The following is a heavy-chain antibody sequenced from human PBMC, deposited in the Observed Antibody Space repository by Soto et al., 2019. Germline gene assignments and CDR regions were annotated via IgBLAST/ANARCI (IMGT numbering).Heavy chain of an antibody. V-gene: IGHV4-38-2*01. CDR3: ARSMYSTSAQLYYGMDV. J-gene: IGHJ6*02. CDR2: MYHSEIT. Sequence: PSETLSLTCAVSGYSIRSGYFWGWIRRPPGKGLEWIGSMYHSEITYYNLSLKSRVTISVDTSKNQLSLKLSSATAADTAVYYCARSMYSTSAQLYYGMDVWGQGTTVTVSS. CDR1: GYSIRSGYF. D-gene: IGHD6-6*01.